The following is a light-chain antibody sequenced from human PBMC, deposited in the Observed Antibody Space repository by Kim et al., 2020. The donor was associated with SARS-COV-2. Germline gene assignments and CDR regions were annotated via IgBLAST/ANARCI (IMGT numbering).Light chain of an antibody. CDR1: SSNVSINT. CDR2: SEN. V-gene: IGLV1-44*01. CDR3: AAWDDSLNRVV. J-gene: IGLJ2*01. Sequence: GQDVTISGYGTSSNVSINTENWYQRLPRSAPKPLIFSENQRPPGVPAGFSGAKAAASAALAIVGLQSEEEADDYCAAWDDSLNRVVFGGGTQLTVL.